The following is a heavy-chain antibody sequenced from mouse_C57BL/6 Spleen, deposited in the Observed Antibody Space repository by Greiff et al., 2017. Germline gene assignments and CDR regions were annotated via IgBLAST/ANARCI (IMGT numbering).Heavy chain of an antibody. CDR3: ARHHTTVYAMDD. V-gene: IGHV2-6-1*01. CDR1: GFSFTSYG. D-gene: IGHD1-1*01. J-gene: IGHJ4*01. Sequence: VKLQQSGPGLVAPSQSLSITCTVSGFSFTSYGVHWVRQPPGKGLEWLVVIWSDGSTTYNSALKSRLSISKDNSKSQVFLKMNSLQTDDTAMYYCARHHTTVYAMDDWGQGTSVTVSS. CDR2: IWSDGST.